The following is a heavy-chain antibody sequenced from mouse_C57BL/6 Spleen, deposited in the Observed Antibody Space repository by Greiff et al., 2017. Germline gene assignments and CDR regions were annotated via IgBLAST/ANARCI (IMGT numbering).Heavy chain of an antibody. J-gene: IGHJ3*01. Sequence: VQLQQPGAELVRPGSSVKLSCKASGYTFTSYWMHWVKQRPIQGLEWIGNIDPSDSETHYNQKFKDKATLTVDKSSSTAYMQLSSLTSEDSAVYYCARLDGSSPAWFAYWGQGTLVTVSA. V-gene: IGHV1-52*01. CDR1: GYTFTSYW. CDR2: IDPSDSET. CDR3: ARLDGSSPAWFAY. D-gene: IGHD1-1*01.